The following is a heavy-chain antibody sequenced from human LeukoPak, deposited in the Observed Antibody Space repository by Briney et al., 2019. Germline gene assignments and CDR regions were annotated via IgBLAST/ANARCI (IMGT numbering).Heavy chain of an antibody. V-gene: IGHV4-4*07. CDR1: GGSISSYY. Sequence: KASETLSLTCTVSGGSISSYYWSWIRQPAGKGLEWIGRIYTSGSTNYNPSLKSRVTMSVDTSKNQFSLKLSSVTAADTAVYYCARRDDSSGYHKIFDYWGPGTLVTVSS. CDR3: ARRDDSSGYHKIFDY. J-gene: IGHJ4*02. D-gene: IGHD3-22*01. CDR2: IYTSGST.